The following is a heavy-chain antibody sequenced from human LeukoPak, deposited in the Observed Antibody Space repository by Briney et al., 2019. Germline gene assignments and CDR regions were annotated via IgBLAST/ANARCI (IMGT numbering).Heavy chain of an antibody. CDR1: GFAFNTYA. V-gene: IGHV3-23*01. Sequence: GGSLRLSCAASGFAFNTYAMSWVRQAPGKGLEWVSAISGSGGSTYYADSVKGRFTISRDNSKNTLYLQMNSLRAEDTAVYYCAKKGERTFDYWGQGTLVTVSS. D-gene: IGHD1-1*01. CDR2: ISGSGGST. CDR3: AKKGERTFDY. J-gene: IGHJ4*02.